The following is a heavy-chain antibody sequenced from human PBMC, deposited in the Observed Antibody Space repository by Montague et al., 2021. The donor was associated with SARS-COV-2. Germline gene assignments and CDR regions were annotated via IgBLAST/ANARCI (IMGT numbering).Heavy chain of an antibody. V-gene: IGHV4-39*07. CDR2: IYYSGST. D-gene: IGHD3-10*01. CDR3: AGKSITMVQGVIMGAFDI. J-gene: IGHJ3*02. CDR1: GGSISSSSYY. Sequence: SETLSLTCTVSGGSISSSSYYWGWIRQPPGKGLEWIGRIYYSGSTYYNPSLKSRVTISVDTSKNQSSLKLSSVTAADTAVYYCAGKSITMVQGVIMGAFDIWGQGTMVTVSS.